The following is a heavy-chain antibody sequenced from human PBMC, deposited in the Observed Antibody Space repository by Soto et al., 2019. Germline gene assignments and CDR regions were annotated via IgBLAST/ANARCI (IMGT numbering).Heavy chain of an antibody. Sequence: PGESLKISCKGSGYNFAGYWIAWVRQMPGKGLELMGIIYPSDSDTRYSPSFQGQVTISADKSISTAYLQWSSLKASDTAMYYCARLTIFHGMDVWGQGTTVTVSS. V-gene: IGHV5-51*01. J-gene: IGHJ6*02. CDR3: ARLTIFHGMDV. CDR1: GYNFAGYW. D-gene: IGHD3-3*01. CDR2: IYPSDSDT.